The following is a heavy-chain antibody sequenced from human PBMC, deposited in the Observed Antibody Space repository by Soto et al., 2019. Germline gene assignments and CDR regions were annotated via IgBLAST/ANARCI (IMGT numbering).Heavy chain of an antibody. CDR1: AFIFSDYY. CDR2: ISGSGSTM. CDR3: ARAPVYNWNYLRFDP. J-gene: IGHJ5*02. Sequence: GGSLRLSCAASAFIFSDYYMSWIRQAPGKGLEWVSYISGSGSTMYYADSVRGRFTISRDNAKNSLYLQMNSLRVEDTAVYYCARAPVYNWNYLRFDPWGQGTLVTVSS. D-gene: IGHD1-7*01. V-gene: IGHV3-11*01.